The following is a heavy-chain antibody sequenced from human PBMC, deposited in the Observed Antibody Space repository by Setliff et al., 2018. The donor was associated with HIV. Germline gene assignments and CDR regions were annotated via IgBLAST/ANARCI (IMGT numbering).Heavy chain of an antibody. V-gene: IGHV4-59*08. CDR1: NDSITYYY. CDR3: ASRVYYYDSSGYLREEGFDP. Sequence: NPSETLSLTCSVSNDSITYYYWNWIRQPPGKGLEWIGNIFDSENTNYNPSLKSRVTMSVDTSKNQFSLKLSSVTAADAAVYYCASRVYYYDSSGYLREEGFDPWGQGTLVTVSS. J-gene: IGHJ5*02. D-gene: IGHD3-22*01. CDR2: IFDSENT.